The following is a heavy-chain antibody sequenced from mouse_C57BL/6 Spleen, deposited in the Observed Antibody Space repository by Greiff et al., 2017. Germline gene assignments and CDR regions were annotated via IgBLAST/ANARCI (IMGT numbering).Heavy chain of an antibody. CDR2: IRNKANGYTT. V-gene: IGHV7-3*01. J-gene: IGHJ4*01. CDR3: ARSPYGNGFYYAMDY. Sequence: DVMLVESGGGLVQPGGSLSLSCAASGFTFTDYYMSWVRQPPGKALEWLGFIRNKANGYTTEYSASVKGRFTTSRDNSQRILYLEMNALRAEDSAAYYCARSPYGNGFYYAMDYWGQGTSVTVSS. D-gene: IGHD1-1*01. CDR1: GFTFTDYY.